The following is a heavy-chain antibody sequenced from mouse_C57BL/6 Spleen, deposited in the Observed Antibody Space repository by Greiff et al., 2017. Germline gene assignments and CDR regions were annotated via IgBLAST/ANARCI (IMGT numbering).Heavy chain of an antibody. CDR1: GFNINDYY. V-gene: IGHV14-1*01. Sequence: EVQLQQSGAELVRPGASVKLSCTASGFNINDYYMHWVKQRPEQGLEWIGRIDPEDGDTEYAPKFQGKATMTADTTSNTAYLQLSSLTSEDTAVYYCTRDSSGYSLDYWGQGTTLTVSS. J-gene: IGHJ2*01. CDR3: TRDSSGYSLDY. CDR2: IDPEDGDT. D-gene: IGHD3-2*02.